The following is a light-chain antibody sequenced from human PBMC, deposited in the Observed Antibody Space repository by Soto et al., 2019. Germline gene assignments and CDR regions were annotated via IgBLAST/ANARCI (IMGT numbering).Light chain of an antibody. V-gene: IGLV3-21*04. CDR2: YDS. Sequence: SYELTKPPSVSVAPGKTARITCGGNNIGSKSVHWYQQKPGKAPVLVIYYDSDRPSGIPERFSGSNSGNTATLTISRVEAGDEADYYCHLWDSKAVFGGGTQLTVL. CDR3: HLWDSKAV. J-gene: IGLJ7*01. CDR1: NIGSKS.